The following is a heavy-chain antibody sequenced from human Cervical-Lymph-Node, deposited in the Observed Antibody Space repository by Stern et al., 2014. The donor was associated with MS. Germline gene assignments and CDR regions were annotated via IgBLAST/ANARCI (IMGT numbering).Heavy chain of an antibody. D-gene: IGHD4-23*01. CDR1: GGSISSGGYY. CDR2: IYYSGST. J-gene: IGHJ4*02. V-gene: IGHV4-31*03. CDR3: ARGGYGGNFDGRTPIDY. Sequence: QLQLQESGPGLVKPSQTLSLTCTVSGGSISSGGYYWSWIRQHPGKGLEWIGYIYYSGSTYYNPSLKSRVTISVDTSKNQFSLKLSSVTAADTAVYYCARGGYGGNFDGRTPIDYWGQGTLVTVSS.